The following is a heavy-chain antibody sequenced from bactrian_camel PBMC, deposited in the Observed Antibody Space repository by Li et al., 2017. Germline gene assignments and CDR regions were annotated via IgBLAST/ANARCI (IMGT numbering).Heavy chain of an antibody. CDR2: IEGGYSDT. D-gene: IGHD4*01. CDR1: GFIFSTAD. Sequence: VQLVESGGGLVQPGGSLRLSCAASGFIFSTADMNWVRQVPGKGLEWVSTIEGGYSDTYYPDSVKGRFTISRDNAKNMVYLQMNSLKSEDTAIYYCAKGPGYYSEWDAWGQGTQVTVS. CDR3: AKGPGYYSEWDA. V-gene: IGHV3S40*01. J-gene: IGHJ6*01.